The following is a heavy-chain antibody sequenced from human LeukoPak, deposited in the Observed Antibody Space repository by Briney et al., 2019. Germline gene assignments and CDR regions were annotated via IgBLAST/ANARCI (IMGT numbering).Heavy chain of an antibody. D-gene: IGHD2-2*02. V-gene: IGHV1-8*01. CDR1: GYTFTSYD. Sequence: AAVKVSCKASGYTFTSYDINWVRQATGQGLEWMGWMNPNSGNTGYAQKFQGRVTMTRNTSISTAYMELSSLRSEDTAVYYCAREGVEYLYYYYYYMDVWGKGTTVTISS. CDR2: MNPNSGNT. J-gene: IGHJ6*03. CDR3: AREGVEYLYYYYYYMDV.